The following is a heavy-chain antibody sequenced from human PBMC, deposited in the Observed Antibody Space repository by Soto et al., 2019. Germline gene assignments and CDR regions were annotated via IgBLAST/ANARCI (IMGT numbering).Heavy chain of an antibody. CDR2: IYSGGST. J-gene: IGHJ4*02. D-gene: IGHD2-8*01. Sequence: GGSLRLSCAASGFTVSSNYMSWVRQAPGKGLEWVSVIYSGGSTYYADSVKGRFTISRDNSKNTLYLQMNSLRAEDTAVHYCAADVPVESPLIDHWGQGILVTVSS. CDR3: AADVPVESPLIDH. V-gene: IGHV3-66*01. CDR1: GFTVSSNY.